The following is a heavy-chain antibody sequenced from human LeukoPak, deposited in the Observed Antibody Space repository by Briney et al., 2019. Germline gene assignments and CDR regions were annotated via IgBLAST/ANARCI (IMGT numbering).Heavy chain of an antibody. V-gene: IGHV3-30*04. CDR1: GFTFSSYA. Sequence: GGSLRLSCAASGFTFSSYAMHWVRQAPGKGLEWVAVISFDGSSKDYADSVKGRFTISRDDSKNTLYLQMNSLRAEDTVVYYCGGGGLLWFGGLGGGGDYWGQGTLVTVSS. D-gene: IGHD3-10*01. J-gene: IGHJ4*02. CDR3: GGGGLLWFGGLGGGGDY. CDR2: ISFDGSSK.